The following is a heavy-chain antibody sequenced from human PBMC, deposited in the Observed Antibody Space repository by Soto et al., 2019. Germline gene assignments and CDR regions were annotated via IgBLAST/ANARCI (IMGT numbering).Heavy chain of an antibody. CDR2: ISNDGSVK. CDR3: AKGSHIAAVGRNDL. Sequence: QVQLVESGGGVVQPGRSLRLSCAASGFSITTYAMHWVRQAPGKGLEWVAVISNDGSVKYYGDAVKGRFSISRDTSTNTVFLQMNSLRAEDTAVYYCAKGSHIAAVGRNDLWGQGTPVIVSS. CDR1: GFSITTYA. V-gene: IGHV3-30*18. J-gene: IGHJ5*02. D-gene: IGHD6-13*01.